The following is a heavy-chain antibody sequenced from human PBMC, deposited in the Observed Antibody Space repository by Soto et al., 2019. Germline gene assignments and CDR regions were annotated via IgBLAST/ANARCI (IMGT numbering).Heavy chain of an antibody. CDR2: ISYDGSNK. CDR3: ARDYGPKVGATCH. J-gene: IGHJ4*02. Sequence: GGSLRLSCAASGFTFSSYAMHWFRQAPGKGLEWVAVISYDGSNKYYADSVEGRFTISRDNSKNTLYLQMNSLRAEDTAVYYCARDYGPKVGATCHWGQGTLVTVSS. D-gene: IGHD1-26*01. CDR1: GFTFSSYA. V-gene: IGHV3-30-3*01.